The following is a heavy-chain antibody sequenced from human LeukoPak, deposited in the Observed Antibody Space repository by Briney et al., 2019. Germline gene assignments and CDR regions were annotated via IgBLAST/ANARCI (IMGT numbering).Heavy chain of an antibody. V-gene: IGHV4-39*01. CDR1: GGSISSSSYY. Sequence: SETLSLTCTVSGGSISSSSYYWGWLRQPPGKGVEWIGSIYYSGRTYYNPSLKSRVTISVDTSKNQFSLKLSSVTAADTAVYYCAIPYCSRTSCPGFDYWGQGTLVTVSS. CDR3: AIPYCSRTSCPGFDY. J-gene: IGHJ4*02. D-gene: IGHD2-2*01. CDR2: IYYSGRT.